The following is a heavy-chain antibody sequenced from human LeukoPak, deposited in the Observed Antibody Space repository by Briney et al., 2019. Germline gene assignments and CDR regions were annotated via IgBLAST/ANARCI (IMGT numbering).Heavy chain of an antibody. CDR3: AREGLRQSYYFDY. Sequence: GGSLRLSCAASGFTFGAYTINWVRQAPGKGLEWVSCIFSRSESILYADSVKGRFTISRDNSQNTLYLQMNSLRAEDTAVYYCAREGLRQSYYFDYWGQGTLVTVAS. J-gene: IGHJ4*02. CDR2: IFSRSESI. D-gene: IGHD4-11*01. V-gene: IGHV3-21*04. CDR1: GFTFGAYT.